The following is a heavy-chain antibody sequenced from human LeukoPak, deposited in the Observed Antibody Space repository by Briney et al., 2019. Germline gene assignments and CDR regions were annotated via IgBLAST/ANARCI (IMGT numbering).Heavy chain of an antibody. V-gene: IGHV4-4*02. Sequence: SGTLSLTCAVSGGSISSSNWWSWVRQPPGKGLEWIGEVYHSGSTNYNPSLKSRVTISVDKSKNQFSLKLSSVTAADTAVYYCAIDRGGSSWYRDAFDIWGQGTMVTVSS. D-gene: IGHD6-13*01. CDR3: AIDRGGSSWYRDAFDI. CDR2: VYHSGST. CDR1: GGSISSSNW. J-gene: IGHJ3*02.